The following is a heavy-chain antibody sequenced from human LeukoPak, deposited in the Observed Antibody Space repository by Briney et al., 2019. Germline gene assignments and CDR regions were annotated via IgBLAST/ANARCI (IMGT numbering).Heavy chain of an antibody. J-gene: IGHJ6*02. CDR3: ASTTPTYYYGMDV. D-gene: IGHD4-17*01. V-gene: IGHV3-53*01. CDR2: IYSGGST. CDR1: GFTVSSNY. Sequence: GGSLRLSCAASGFTVSSNYMSWVRQAPGKGLEWVSVIYSGGSTYYADSVKGRFTISRDNSKSTLYLQMNSLRAEDTAVYYCASTTPTYYYGMDVWGQGTTVTVSS.